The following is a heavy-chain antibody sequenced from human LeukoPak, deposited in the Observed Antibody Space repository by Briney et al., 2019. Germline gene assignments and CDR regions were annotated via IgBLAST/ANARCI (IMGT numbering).Heavy chain of an antibody. Sequence: GESLRLSCAVSGFTFRSYWMTWVRQAPGKGLEWVANIKQDGSEKYYLDSVKGRFTISRDNAKNSVYLQVNSLRAEDTAVYYCARDLPNGWFEYWGQGTLVTAPS. CDR3: ARDLPNGWFEY. CDR2: IKQDGSEK. D-gene: IGHD6-19*01. CDR1: GFTFRSYW. V-gene: IGHV3-7*01. J-gene: IGHJ4*02.